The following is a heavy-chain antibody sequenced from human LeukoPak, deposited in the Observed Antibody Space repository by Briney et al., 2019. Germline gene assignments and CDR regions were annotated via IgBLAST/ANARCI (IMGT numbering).Heavy chain of an antibody. CDR1: AFTFSSYS. J-gene: IGHJ4*02. D-gene: IGHD5-18*01. CDR2: ISSSSSYI. CDR3: ARGENNYGYYYFDY. Sequence: GGSLRLSCAASAFTFSSYSMNWVRQAPGKGLEWVSSISSSSSYIYYADSVKGRFTISRDNAKNSLYLQMNSLRAEDTAVYYCARGENNYGYYYFDYWGQGTLVTVSS. V-gene: IGHV3-21*01.